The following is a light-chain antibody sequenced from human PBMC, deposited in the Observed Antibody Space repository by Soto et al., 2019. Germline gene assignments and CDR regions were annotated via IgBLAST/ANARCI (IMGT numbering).Light chain of an antibody. J-gene: IGLJ7*01. CDR3: QTWGTGTHAV. CDR2: LNSDGSH. V-gene: IGLV4-69*01. Sequence: QAVVTQSPSASASLGASVKLTCTLSSGHSSYAIAWHQQQPEKGPRYLMKLNSDGSHSKGDGIPDRFSGSSSGAERYLTISSLQSEDEADYYCQTWGTGTHAVFGGGTQLTV. CDR1: SGHSSYA.